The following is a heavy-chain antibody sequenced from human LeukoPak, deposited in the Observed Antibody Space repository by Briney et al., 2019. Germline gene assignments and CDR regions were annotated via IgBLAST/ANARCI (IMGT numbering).Heavy chain of an antibody. CDR1: GFTFSNYG. CDR3: AKGIVPPALVGMDV. D-gene: IGHD2-2*01. J-gene: IGHJ6*02. V-gene: IGHV3-23*01. CDR2: IRGSGSNT. Sequence: GGSLRLSCAASGFTFSNYGMIWVRQAPGKGLEWVSGIRGSGSNTYYADSVKGRFSISRDNSKNTLYLQLNSLRDEDTAIYFCAKGIVPPALVGMDVWGQGTTVTVSS.